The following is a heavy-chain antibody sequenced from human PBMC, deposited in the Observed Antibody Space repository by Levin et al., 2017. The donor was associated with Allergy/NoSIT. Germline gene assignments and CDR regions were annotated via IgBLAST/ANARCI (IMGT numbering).Heavy chain of an antibody. V-gene: IGHV4-59*01. J-gene: IGHJ3*02. Sequence: SETLSLTCTVSGGSISSYYWSWIRQPPGKGLEWIGYIYYSGSTNYNPSLKSRVTISVDTSKNQFSLKLSSVTAADTAVYYCARVIGAVAGRRFDAFDIWGQGTMVTVSS. CDR2: IYYSGST. D-gene: IGHD6-19*01. CDR1: GGSISSYY. CDR3: ARVIGAVAGRRFDAFDI.